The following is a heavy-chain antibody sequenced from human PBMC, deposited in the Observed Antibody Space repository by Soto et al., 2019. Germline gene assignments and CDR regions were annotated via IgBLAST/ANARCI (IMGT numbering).Heavy chain of an antibody. J-gene: IGHJ3*02. Sequence: PSETLSLTCAVSGGSIRSSNWWSWGRQPPGKGLEWIGEIYQSGSTNYKPSLESRVTISVDTSKNQFSLKLSSVTAADTAVYYCARELDILTGPHAFDIWGQGTMVTVSS. CDR2: IYQSGST. CDR1: GGSIRSSNW. CDR3: ARELDILTGPHAFDI. D-gene: IGHD3-9*01. V-gene: IGHV4-4*02.